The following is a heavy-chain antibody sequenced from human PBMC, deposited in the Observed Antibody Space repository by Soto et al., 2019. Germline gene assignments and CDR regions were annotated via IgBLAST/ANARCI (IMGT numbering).Heavy chain of an antibody. CDR1: GFTVSSNY. Sequence: GGSLRLSCAASGFTVSSNYMSWVRQAPGKGLEWVSVIYSGGSTYYADSVKGRFTLSRDNSKNTLYLQMNSLRAEDTAVYYCARAGAYDCWSGYYTTGFYYGMDVWGQGTTVTVSS. J-gene: IGHJ6*02. V-gene: IGHV3-53*01. D-gene: IGHD3-3*01. CDR2: IYSGGST. CDR3: ARAGAYDCWSGYYTTGFYYGMDV.